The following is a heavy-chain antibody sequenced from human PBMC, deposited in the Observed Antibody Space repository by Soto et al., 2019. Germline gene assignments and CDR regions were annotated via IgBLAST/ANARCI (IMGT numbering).Heavy chain of an antibody. CDR2: VSGSGVTT. CDR3: QD. Sequence: EVRLLESGGGLVQPGGSLSLSCAASGFTFNTYAMNWVRQAPGKGLEWVSAVSGSGVTTYYADSVKGRFTISRDNSKNTLYVQMNSLRTEDTAVYYFQDWGQGTLVTVSS. J-gene: IGHJ1*01. V-gene: IGHV3-23*01. CDR1: GFTFNTYA.